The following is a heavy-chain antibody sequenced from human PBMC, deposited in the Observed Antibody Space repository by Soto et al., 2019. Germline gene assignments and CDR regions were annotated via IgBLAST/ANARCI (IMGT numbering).Heavy chain of an antibody. Sequence: QVQLQQWGAGLLKPSETLSLTCAVYAESFSDYYWSWSWIRQPPGKGLEWIGEINHSGSTNYNPSRKSRVTISVDTSKRQFSLNLRSVTAADTAVYYCARGRRGTGWTLGNYSYGMDVWGQGTTVTVSS. V-gene: IGHV4-34*01. CDR1: AESFSDYY. D-gene: IGHD6-25*01. CDR2: INHSGST. CDR3: ARGRRGTGWTLGNYSYGMDV. J-gene: IGHJ6*02.